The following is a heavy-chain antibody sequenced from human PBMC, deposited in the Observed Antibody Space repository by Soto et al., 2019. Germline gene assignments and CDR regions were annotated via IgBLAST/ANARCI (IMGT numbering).Heavy chain of an antibody. CDR1: GGSISSSNW. CDR3: ARDPIAAAGREVNYGMDV. J-gene: IGHJ6*02. CDR2: IYHSGST. D-gene: IGHD6-13*01. Sequence: SETLSLTCAVSGGSISSSNWWSWVRQPPGKGLEWIGEIYHSGSTNYNPSLKSRVTISVDKSKNQFSLKLSSVTAADTAVYYCARDPIAAAGREVNYGMDVWGQGTTVTVSS. V-gene: IGHV4-4*02.